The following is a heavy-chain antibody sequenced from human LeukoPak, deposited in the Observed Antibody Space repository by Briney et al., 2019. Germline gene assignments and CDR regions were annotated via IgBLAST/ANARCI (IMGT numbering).Heavy chain of an antibody. Sequence: SLRLSCAASGFTFSSFDMYWVRQPTGQVLEWVSTIGTASDTYYPGSVEGRFTLSRDNAKNSLYLQMNSLTAGDTAVYYCARGPPRGKYYYMDVWGKGTTVTVSS. CDR2: IGTASDT. V-gene: IGHV3-13*01. J-gene: IGHJ6*03. D-gene: IGHD1-1*01. CDR1: GFTFSSFD. CDR3: ARGPPRGKYYYMDV.